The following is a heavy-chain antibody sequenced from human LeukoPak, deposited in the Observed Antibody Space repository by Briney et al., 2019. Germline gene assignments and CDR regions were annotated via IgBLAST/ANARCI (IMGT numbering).Heavy chain of an antibody. J-gene: IGHJ6*04. Sequence: GGTLRLSCAASGFTFSSYEMNGVREAPGKGLEWVSYISSSGSTIYYADSVKGRFTISRDNAKNSLYLQMNSLRAEDTAVYYCAELGITMIGGVWGKGTTVTISS. CDR2: ISSSGSTI. D-gene: IGHD3-10*02. V-gene: IGHV3-48*03. CDR1: GFTFSSYE. CDR3: AELGITMIGGV.